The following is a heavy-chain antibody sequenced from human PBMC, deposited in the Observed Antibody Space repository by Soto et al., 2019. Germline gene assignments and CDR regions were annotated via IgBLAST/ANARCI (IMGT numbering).Heavy chain of an antibody. J-gene: IGHJ5*02. D-gene: IGHD6-13*01. CDR2: ISCSGSST. V-gene: IGHV3-23*01. Sequence: GGSLRLSCAASGFTFSSYAMSWVRQAPGKGLEWVSAISCSGSSTYYADSVKGRFTISRDNSKNTLYLQMNSLRAEDTAVYYCAKNQQLIPYDWFDPWGQGTLVTVSS. CDR3: AKNQQLIPYDWFDP. CDR1: GFTFSSYA.